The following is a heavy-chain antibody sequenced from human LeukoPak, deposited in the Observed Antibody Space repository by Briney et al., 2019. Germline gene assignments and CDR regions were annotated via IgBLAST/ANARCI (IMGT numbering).Heavy chain of an antibody. D-gene: IGHD3-22*01. CDR2: MNPNSGNT. J-gene: IGHJ3*02. CDR1: GYTFTSSD. CDR3: ARTPVGKSMIVVVNAFDI. Sequence: ASVKVSCKASGYTFTSSDINWARQATGQGLEWMGWMNPNSGNTGYAQKFQGRVTMTRNTSISTAYMELSSLRSEDTAVYYCARTPVGKSMIVVVNAFDIWGQGTMVTVSS. V-gene: IGHV1-8*01.